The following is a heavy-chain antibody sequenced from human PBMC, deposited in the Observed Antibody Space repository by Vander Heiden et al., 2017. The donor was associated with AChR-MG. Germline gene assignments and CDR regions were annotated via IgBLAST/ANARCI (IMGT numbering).Heavy chain of an antibody. Sequence: QVQLQESGPGLVKPSETLSLTCTVSGGSVSSGTYYWSWIRQPPGKGLEWLGYIFYRGNTNYNPSLESRLTISLDTSKNQFSLKLSSVTAADTAVYYCARSSVRGLIDYWGQGTLVTVSS. D-gene: IGHD3-10*01. V-gene: IGHV4-61*01. CDR3: ARSSVRGLIDY. CDR1: GGSVSSGTYY. CDR2: IFYRGNT. J-gene: IGHJ4*02.